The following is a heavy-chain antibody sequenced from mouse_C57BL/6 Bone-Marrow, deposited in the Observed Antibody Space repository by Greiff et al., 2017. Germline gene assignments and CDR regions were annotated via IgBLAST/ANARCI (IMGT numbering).Heavy chain of an antibody. D-gene: IGHD5-1-1*01. CDR3: ARSILQRFAY. Sequence: QVQLQQSGAELARPGASVKLSCKASGYTFTSYGISWVKQRTGQGLEWIGEIYPRSGNTYYNEKFKGKATLTADKSSSTAYMELRSLTSEDSAVYFCARSILQRFAYWGQGTLVTVSA. V-gene: IGHV1-81*01. J-gene: IGHJ3*01. CDR2: IYPRSGNT. CDR1: GYTFTSYG.